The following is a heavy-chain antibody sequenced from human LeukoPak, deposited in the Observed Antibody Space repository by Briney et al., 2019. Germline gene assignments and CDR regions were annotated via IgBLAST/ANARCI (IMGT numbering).Heavy chain of an antibody. V-gene: IGHV3-7*01. CDR3: AGQATY. CDR2: IKQDGSEK. CDR1: GFTFSSYW. Sequence: GSLRLSCAASGFTFSSYWMSWVRQAPGKGLEWVANIKQDGSEKYYVDSVKGRFTISRDNAKNTLYLQMDSLSNEDTAVYYCAGQATYWGQGTLVTVSS. J-gene: IGHJ4*02.